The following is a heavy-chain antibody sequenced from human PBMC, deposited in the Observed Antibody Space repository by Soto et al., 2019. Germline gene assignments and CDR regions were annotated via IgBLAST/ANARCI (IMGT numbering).Heavy chain of an antibody. CDR1: GGSFSGYS. D-gene: IGHD3-10*01. CDR2: IKHSVST. J-gene: IGHJ4*02. V-gene: IGHV4-34*01. Sequence: QVQLQQWGAGLLKPSETLSLTCGVYGGSFSGYSWTWIRLPPGTGLEWIGEIKHSVSTNYNPPLRSTVNISVDKSKNQFSRKLPSVTAADTAAYYCARDKITGRFDYWGQGPLVSVSS. CDR3: ARDKITGRFDY.